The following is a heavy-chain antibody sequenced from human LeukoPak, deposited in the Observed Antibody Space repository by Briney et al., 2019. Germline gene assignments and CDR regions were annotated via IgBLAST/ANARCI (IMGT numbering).Heavy chain of an antibody. J-gene: IGHJ4*02. CDR3: AKIPVDMTTTRMDY. V-gene: IGHV3-20*04. CDR1: GFTFDDYG. Sequence: GGSLRLSCAASGFTFDDYGMSWVRQAPGKGLEWVSDINWNGGSTGYADSVKGRFTISRDNSKNTLHLQMNSLRAEDTAVYYCAKIPVDMTTTRMDYWGQGTLVTVSS. CDR2: INWNGGST. D-gene: IGHD5-24*01.